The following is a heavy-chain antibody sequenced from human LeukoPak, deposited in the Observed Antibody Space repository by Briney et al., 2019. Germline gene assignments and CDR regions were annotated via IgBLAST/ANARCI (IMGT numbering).Heavy chain of an antibody. Sequence: GGSLRLSCAASGFTFSSYAMHWVRQAPGKGLEWVAVISYDGSNKYYADSVKGRFTISRDNSKNTLYLQMNSLRAEDTAVYYCARDSGFRYCSSTSCYGYYSDYWGQGTLVTVSS. CDR3: ARDSGFRYCSSTSCYGYYSDY. V-gene: IGHV3-30*04. D-gene: IGHD2-2*01. CDR1: GFTFSSYA. CDR2: ISYDGSNK. J-gene: IGHJ4*02.